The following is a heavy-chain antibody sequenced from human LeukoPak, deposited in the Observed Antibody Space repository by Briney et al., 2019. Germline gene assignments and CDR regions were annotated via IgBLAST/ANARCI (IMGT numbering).Heavy chain of an antibody. CDR2: IYHSGST. V-gene: IGHV4-59*12. Sequence: PSETLSLTCTVSGGSISSYYWSWIRQPPGKGLEWIGEIYHSGSTNYNPSLKSRVAISVDKSKNQFSLKLSSVTAADTAVYYCAREEGNIVGATLDYWGQGTLVTVSS. J-gene: IGHJ4*02. CDR1: GGSISSYY. CDR3: AREEGNIVGATLDY. D-gene: IGHD1-26*01.